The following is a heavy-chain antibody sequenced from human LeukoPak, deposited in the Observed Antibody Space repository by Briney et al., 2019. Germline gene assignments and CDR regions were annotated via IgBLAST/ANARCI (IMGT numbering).Heavy chain of an antibody. CDR1: GFTFSSYS. CDR3: ARAMAAMTTVTTDDY. J-gene: IGHJ4*02. Sequence: GGSLRLSCAAPGFTFSSYSMNWVRQAPGKGLEWVSSISSSSSYIYYADSVKGRFTISRDNAKNSLYLQMNSLRAEDTAVYYCARAMAAMTTVTTDDYWGQGTLVTVSS. CDR2: ISSSSSYI. V-gene: IGHV3-21*01. D-gene: IGHD4-17*01.